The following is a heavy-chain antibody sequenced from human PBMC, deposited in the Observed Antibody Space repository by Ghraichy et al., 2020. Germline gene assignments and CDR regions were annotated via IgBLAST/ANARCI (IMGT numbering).Heavy chain of an antibody. CDR2: IYYSGST. Sequence: SQTLSLTCTVSGGSISSSSYYWGWIRQPPGKGLEWIGSIYYSGSTYYNPSLKSRVTISVDTSKNQFSLKLSSVTAADTAVYYCARHVYSSSRYYWFDPWGQGTLVTVSS. CDR1: GGSISSSSYY. J-gene: IGHJ5*02. CDR3: ARHVYSSSRYYWFDP. V-gene: IGHV4-39*01. D-gene: IGHD6-13*01.